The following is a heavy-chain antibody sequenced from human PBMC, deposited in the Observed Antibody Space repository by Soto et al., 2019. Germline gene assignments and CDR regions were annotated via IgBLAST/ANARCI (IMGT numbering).Heavy chain of an antibody. D-gene: IGHD6-6*01. Sequence: ASVKVSCKASGYPFTSYGISWVRQAPGQGLEWMGWISAYNGNTNYAQKLQGRVTMTTDTSTSTAYMELRSLRSDDTAVYYSARDHGTPRSPNNWFDPWGQGTLVTVSS. CDR3: ARDHGTPRSPNNWFDP. J-gene: IGHJ5*02. V-gene: IGHV1-18*01. CDR1: GYPFTSYG. CDR2: ISAYNGNT.